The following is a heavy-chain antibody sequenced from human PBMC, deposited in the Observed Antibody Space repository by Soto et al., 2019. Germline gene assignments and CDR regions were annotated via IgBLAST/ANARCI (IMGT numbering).Heavy chain of an antibody. V-gene: IGHV3-7*01. CDR1: GFTFNTYW. Sequence: EVQLVESGGGLVQPGGSLRLSCSASGFTFNTYWMGWVRQAPGKGLEWVANIKQDGSDKYYLDSVKGRFTISRDNAQNSLYLQLNSLTAEDMAVYYCARDRYCSGGGCYSIGYFDYWGQGVLVTVSS. CDR2: IKQDGSDK. D-gene: IGHD2-15*01. CDR3: ARDRYCSGGGCYSIGYFDY. J-gene: IGHJ4*02.